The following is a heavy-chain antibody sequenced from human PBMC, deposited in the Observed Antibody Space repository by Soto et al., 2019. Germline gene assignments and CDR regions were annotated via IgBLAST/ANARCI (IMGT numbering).Heavy chain of an antibody. Sequence: EVQLVESGGGLVQPGGSLRLSCAASGFTFSNYWMYWVRQAPGKGLVWVSRIKSDGSNKGYADSVKGRFTISRDNANNTLDLEMNSLRVEDTAVYYCARVVGSWSPRFDPWGQGTLVTVSS. V-gene: IGHV3-74*01. CDR1: GFTFSNYW. CDR3: ARVVGSWSPRFDP. D-gene: IGHD6-13*01. CDR2: IKSDGSNK. J-gene: IGHJ5*02.